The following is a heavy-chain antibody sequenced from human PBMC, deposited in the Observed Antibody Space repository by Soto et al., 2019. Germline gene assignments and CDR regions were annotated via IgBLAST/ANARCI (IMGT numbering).Heavy chain of an antibody. CDR1: GFTFSSYA. Sequence: PGGSLRLSCAASGFTFSSYAMSWVRQAPGEGLEWVSAISGSGGSTYYADSVKGRFTISRDNSKNTLYLQMNSLRAEDTAVYYCAKSADYDFWSGYSEGVFDYWGQGTLVTVSS. J-gene: IGHJ4*02. V-gene: IGHV3-23*01. CDR3: AKSADYDFWSGYSEGVFDY. D-gene: IGHD3-3*01. CDR2: ISGSGGST.